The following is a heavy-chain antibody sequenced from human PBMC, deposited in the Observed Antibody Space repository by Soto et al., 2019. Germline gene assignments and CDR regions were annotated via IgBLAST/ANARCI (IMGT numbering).Heavy chain of an antibody. D-gene: IGHD1-7*01. Sequence: ASVKVSCKASGYTFTGYYMHWVRQAPGQGLEWMGWINPNSGGTNYAQKFQGRVTMTRDTSISTAYMELSRLRSDDTAVYYCARGITGTTNYYYGMDVWGQGTTVTVSS. CDR3: ARGITGTTNYYYGMDV. V-gene: IGHV1-2*02. CDR2: INPNSGGT. CDR1: GYTFTGYY. J-gene: IGHJ6*02.